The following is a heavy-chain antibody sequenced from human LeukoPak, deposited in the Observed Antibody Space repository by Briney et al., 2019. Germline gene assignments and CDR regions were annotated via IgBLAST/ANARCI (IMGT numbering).Heavy chain of an antibody. CDR1: GGSISSSNW. D-gene: IGHD6-13*01. J-gene: IGHJ4*02. CDR3: AREESPSISWIFDY. CDR2: IYHSGST. V-gene: IGHV4-4*02. Sequence: PSETLSLTCAVSGGSISSSNWWSWVRQPPGKGLEWIGEIYHSGSTNYNPSLKSRVTISVDKSKNQFSLKMSSVTAADTAVYYCAREESPSISWIFDYWGQGILVTVSS.